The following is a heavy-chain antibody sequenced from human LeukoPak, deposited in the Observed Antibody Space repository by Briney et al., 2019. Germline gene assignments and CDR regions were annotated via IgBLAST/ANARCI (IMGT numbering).Heavy chain of an antibody. J-gene: IGHJ5*02. Sequence: ASVKVSCKASGCTFTSYGISWVRQAPGQGLEWMGWISAYNGNTNYAQKLQGRVAMTTDTSTSTAYMELRSLRSDDTAVYYCARDRSRNWFDPWGQGTLVTVSS. CDR2: ISAYNGNT. CDR1: GCTFTSYG. D-gene: IGHD3-16*02. CDR3: ARDRSRNWFDP. V-gene: IGHV1-18*01.